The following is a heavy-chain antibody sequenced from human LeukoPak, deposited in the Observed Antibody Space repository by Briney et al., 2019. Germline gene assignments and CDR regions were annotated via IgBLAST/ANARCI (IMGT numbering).Heavy chain of an antibody. V-gene: IGHV4-59*01. Sequence: PSETLSLTCTVSGGSISSYYWSWIRQPPGKGLEWIGYIYYSGSTNYNPSLKSRVTISVETSKNQFSLKLSSVTAADTAAYYCARRDYSNYAFDPWGQGTLVTVSS. CDR3: ARRDYSNYAFDP. CDR2: IYYSGST. CDR1: GGSISSYY. J-gene: IGHJ5*02. D-gene: IGHD4-11*01.